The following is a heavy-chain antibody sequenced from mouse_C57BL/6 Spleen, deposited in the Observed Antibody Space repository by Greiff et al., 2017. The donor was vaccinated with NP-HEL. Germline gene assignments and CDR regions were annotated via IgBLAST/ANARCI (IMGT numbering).Heavy chain of an antibody. Sequence: EVQLQQSGPELVKPGASVKISCKASGYTFTDYYMNWVKQSHGKSLEWIGDINPNNGGTSYNQKFKGKATLTVDKSSSTAYMELRSLTSEDSAVYYCARDDYYDYDPYAMDYWGQGTSVTVSS. J-gene: IGHJ4*01. CDR1: GYTFTDYY. CDR2: INPNNGGT. CDR3: ARDDYYDYDPYAMDY. D-gene: IGHD2-4*01. V-gene: IGHV1-26*01.